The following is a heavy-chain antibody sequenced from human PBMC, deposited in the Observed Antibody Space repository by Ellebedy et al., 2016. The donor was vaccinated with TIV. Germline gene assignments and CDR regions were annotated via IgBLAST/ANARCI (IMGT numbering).Heavy chain of an antibody. D-gene: IGHD5-24*01. CDR1: GYTFTSYD. V-gene: IGHV1-8*01. CDR2: MNPNSGNT. Sequence: AASVKVSCKASGYTFTSYDINWVRQATGQGLEWMGWMNPNSGNTGYAQKLQGRVTMTRDTSTSTVYMELSSLRSEDTAVYYCARDTVATISDAFDIWGQGTMVTVSS. CDR3: ARDTVATISDAFDI. J-gene: IGHJ3*02.